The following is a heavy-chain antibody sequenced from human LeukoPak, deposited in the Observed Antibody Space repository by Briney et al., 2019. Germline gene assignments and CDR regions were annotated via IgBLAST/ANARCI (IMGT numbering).Heavy chain of an antibody. J-gene: IGHJ4*02. D-gene: IGHD1-26*01. CDR3: ASGSYFRIGSFDY. CDR2: IYYSGST. V-gene: IGHV4-59*01. CDR1: GGSISSYY. Sequence: SETLSLTCSVSGGSISSYYWSCIRKPPGKGLEWIGYIYYSGSTNYNPSLKSRVTISVDTSKNQFSLKLSTVTAADTAVYYCASGSYFRIGSFDYWGQGTLVTVSS.